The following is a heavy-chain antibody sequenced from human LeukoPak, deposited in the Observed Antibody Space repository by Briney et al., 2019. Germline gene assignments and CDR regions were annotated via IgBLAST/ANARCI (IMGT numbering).Heavy chain of an antibody. J-gene: IGHJ3*02. D-gene: IGHD4-17*01. V-gene: IGHV3-9*03. CDR1: GFTFDDYA. CDR3: AKGMATVTTRAFDI. Sequence: GRSLRLSCAASGFTFDDYAMHWVRQAPGKGLEWVSGISWNSGSIGYADSVKGRFTISRDNAKNSLYLRMNSLRAEDMALYYCAKGMATVTTRAFDIWGQGTMVTVSS. CDR2: ISWNSGSI.